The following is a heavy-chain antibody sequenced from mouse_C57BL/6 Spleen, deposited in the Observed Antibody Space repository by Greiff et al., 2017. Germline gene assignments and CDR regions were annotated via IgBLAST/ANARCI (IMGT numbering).Heavy chain of an antibody. Sequence: VHLVESGAELVRPGTSVKMSCKASGYTFTNYWIGWAKQRPGHGLEWIGDIYPGGGYTNYNEKFKGKATLTADKSSSTAYMQFSSLTSEDSAIYYCARRGEYDYDEGAWFAYWGQGTLVTVSA. V-gene: IGHV1-63*01. CDR1: GYTFTNYW. J-gene: IGHJ3*01. CDR2: IYPGGGYT. D-gene: IGHD2-4*01. CDR3: ARRGEYDYDEGAWFAY.